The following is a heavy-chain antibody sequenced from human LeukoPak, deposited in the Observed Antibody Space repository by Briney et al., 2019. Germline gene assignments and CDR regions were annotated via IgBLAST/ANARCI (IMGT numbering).Heavy chain of an antibody. CDR3: ARAGGYLDY. V-gene: IGHV3-33*01. CDR1: GLSFSSYA. Sequence: GRSLRLSCAPSGLSFSSYAMHWVRQAPGKGLEWVAVIWHDGTNRYYADSVKGRFTISRDNAKNSLYLQMNSLRAEDTAVYYCARAGGYLDYWGQGTLVTVSS. CDR2: IWHDGTNR. J-gene: IGHJ4*02.